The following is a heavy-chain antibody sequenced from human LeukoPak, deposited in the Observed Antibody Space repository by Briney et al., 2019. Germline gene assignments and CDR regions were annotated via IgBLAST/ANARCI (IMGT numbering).Heavy chain of an antibody. J-gene: IGHJ5*02. CDR2: INHSGST. V-gene: IGHV4-34*01. CDR1: GGSFSGYY. D-gene: IGHD2-15*01. CDR3: ARGGGPKRRYCSGGSCYNNWFDP. Sequence: SETLSLTCAVYGGSFSGYYWSWIRQPPGKGLEWIGEINHSGSTNYNPSLKSRVTISVDTSKNQFSLKLSSVTAADTAVYYCARGGGPKRRYCSGGSCYNNWFDPWSQGTLVTVSS.